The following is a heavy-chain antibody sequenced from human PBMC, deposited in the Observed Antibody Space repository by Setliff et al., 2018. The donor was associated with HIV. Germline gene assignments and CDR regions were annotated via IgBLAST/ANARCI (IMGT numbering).Heavy chain of an antibody. CDR3: VTVVQDDLGVVLFDY. Sequence: SETLSLTCTVSGDSIRSHYWGWIRQPPGKGLEWIGDIYNSGNTNYIPSLKSRVTISVDTSKDQFSLKLSSVTAADTAIYYCVTVVQDDLGVVLFDYWGQGTLVTVSS. D-gene: IGHD3-3*01. CDR1: GDSIRSHY. V-gene: IGHV4-59*08. J-gene: IGHJ4*02. CDR2: IYNSGNT.